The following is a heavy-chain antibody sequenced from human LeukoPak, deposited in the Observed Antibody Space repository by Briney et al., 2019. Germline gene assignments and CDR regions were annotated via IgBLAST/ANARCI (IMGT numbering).Heavy chain of an antibody. CDR3: ARNEYNWNYFDY. V-gene: IGHV4-30-2*01. CDR2: IYHSGST. CDR1: GGSISSGGYS. D-gene: IGHD1-20*01. J-gene: IGHJ4*02. Sequence: KPSETLSLTCAVSGGSISSGGYSWNWIRQPPGKGLEWIGYIYHSGSTYYNPSLKSRVTISVDRSKNQFSLKLSSVTAADTAVYYCARNEYNWNYFDYWGQGTLVTVSS.